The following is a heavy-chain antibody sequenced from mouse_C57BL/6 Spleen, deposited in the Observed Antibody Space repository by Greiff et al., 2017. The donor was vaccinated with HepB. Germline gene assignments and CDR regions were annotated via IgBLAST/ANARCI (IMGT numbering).Heavy chain of an antibody. CDR1: GFTFSDYG. CDR3: ARTGSSYDYFDY. J-gene: IGHJ2*01. D-gene: IGHD1-1*01. V-gene: IGHV5-17*01. CDR2: ISSGSSTI. Sequence: EVKLVESGGGLVKPGGSLKLSCAASGFTFSDYGMHWVLQAPEKGLEWVAYISSGSSTIYYADTVKGRFTISRVNAKNTLFLQMTSLRSEDTAMYYCARTGSSYDYFDYWGQGTTLTVSS.